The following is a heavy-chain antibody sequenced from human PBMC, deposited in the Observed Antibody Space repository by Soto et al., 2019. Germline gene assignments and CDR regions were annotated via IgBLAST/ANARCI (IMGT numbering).Heavy chain of an antibody. Sequence: ASLKVSCKASGYTFTSYAMHWVRQAPGQRLEWMGWINAGNGNTKYSQKFQGRVTITRDTSASTAYMELSSLRSEDTAVYYCARLTRGYASWGADYWGQGTLVTVSS. CDR1: GYTFTSYA. D-gene: IGHD5-12*01. J-gene: IGHJ4*02. V-gene: IGHV1-3*01. CDR2: INAGNGNT. CDR3: ARLTRGYASWGADY.